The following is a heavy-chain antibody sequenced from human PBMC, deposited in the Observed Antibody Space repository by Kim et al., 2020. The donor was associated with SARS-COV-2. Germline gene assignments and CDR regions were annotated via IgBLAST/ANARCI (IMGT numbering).Heavy chain of an antibody. CDR2: IYYSVST. J-gene: IGHJ5*02. V-gene: IGHV4-39*01. Sequence: SETLSLTCTVSGGSISSSSYYWGWIRQPPGKGLEWIGSIYYSVSTYYNPSLKSRVTISVDTSKNQFSLKLSSVTAADTAVYYCARPIYGSGSVPNNGWFDPWGQGTLVTVSS. CDR3: ARPIYGSGSVPNNGWFDP. CDR1: GGSISSSSYY. D-gene: IGHD3-10*01.